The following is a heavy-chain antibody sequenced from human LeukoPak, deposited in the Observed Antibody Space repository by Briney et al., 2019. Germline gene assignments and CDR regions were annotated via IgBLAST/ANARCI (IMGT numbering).Heavy chain of an antibody. CDR3: ARDIAAAANEAFDI. Sequence: PSETLSLTCAVSGGSISRGWWWSWVRQSPGKGLEWIGEIHHSGSTHYNPSLKSRLSISVDKSKNQFSLQLNSVTPEDTAVYYCARDIAAAANEAFDIWGQGTMVTVSS. J-gene: IGHJ3*02. D-gene: IGHD6-13*01. CDR1: GGSISRGWW. V-gene: IGHV4-4*02. CDR2: IHHSGST.